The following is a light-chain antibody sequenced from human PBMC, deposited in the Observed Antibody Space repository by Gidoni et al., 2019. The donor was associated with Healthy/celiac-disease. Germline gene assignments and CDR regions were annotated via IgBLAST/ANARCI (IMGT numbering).Light chain of an antibody. CDR2: TAS. Sequence: DIHLTQSPSSLSASIGDRVTITCRASDSMASYINWYQQLPGKAPSLLIYTASNLERGFPSRFSGSGSGAEFTLTITDLQAEDFATYYCQQTYSMPWTFGQGTYV. CDR1: DSMASY. V-gene: IGKV1-39*01. J-gene: IGKJ1*01. CDR3: QQTYSMPWT.